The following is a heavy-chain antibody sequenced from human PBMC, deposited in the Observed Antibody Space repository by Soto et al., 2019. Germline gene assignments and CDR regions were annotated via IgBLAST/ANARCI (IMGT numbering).Heavy chain of an antibody. CDR2: MNPGSGKT. CDR1: GYTFINYD. D-gene: IGHD6-13*01. Sequence: ASVKVSCKASGYTFINYDISWVRQATGQGLEWMGWMNPGSGKTGYANKFQGRVTMTRDASTSTAHLELSSLTSEDTAIYYCARMAPAGTLNWFDTWGQGTLVTVSS. V-gene: IGHV1-8*02. J-gene: IGHJ5*02. CDR3: ARMAPAGTLNWFDT.